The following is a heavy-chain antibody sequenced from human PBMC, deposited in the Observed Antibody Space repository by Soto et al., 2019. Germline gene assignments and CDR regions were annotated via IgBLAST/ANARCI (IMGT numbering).Heavy chain of an antibody. CDR1: GFTFSSCA. J-gene: IGHJ4*02. CDR3: AKYGSGYYRIFDY. Sequence: GGSLRLSCAASGFTFSSCAMSWVRQVPGKGLEWVSAISGSGGSTYHADSVKGRFTISRDNSKNTLYLQMNSLRTEDTAVYYCAKYGSGYYRIFDYWGQGTLVTVSS. CDR2: ISGSGGST. D-gene: IGHD3-22*01. V-gene: IGHV3-23*01.